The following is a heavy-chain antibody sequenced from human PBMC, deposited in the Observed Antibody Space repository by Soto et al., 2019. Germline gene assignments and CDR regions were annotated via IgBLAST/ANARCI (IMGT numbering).Heavy chain of an antibody. CDR1: SYIFISYG. V-gene: IGHV1-18*01. CDR3: ARDARYYDFWSGPTKGDAFDI. D-gene: IGHD3-3*01. Sequence: ASVKVSCKASSYIFISYGISWVRQAPGHGLEWMGWISAYNGNTNSAQKFQGRVTMTTDTSTSTAYMELTSLRYDDTAVYYCARDARYYDFWSGPTKGDAFDIWGQGTMVTVSS. J-gene: IGHJ3*02. CDR2: ISAYNGNT.